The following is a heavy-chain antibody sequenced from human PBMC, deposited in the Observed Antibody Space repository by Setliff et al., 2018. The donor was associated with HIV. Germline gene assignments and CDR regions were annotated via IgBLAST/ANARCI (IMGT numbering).Heavy chain of an antibody. J-gene: IGHJ4*02. D-gene: IGHD1-1*01. Sequence: ASVKVSCKASGYTFIGHYIHWVRQAPGQGLEWMGWINPNSGDTKYAQNFQGRVTMTRDTSISTVYMELSGLTSDDTAVYFCARQLSNSLDHWGQGTPVTVSS. CDR2: INPNSGDT. V-gene: IGHV1-2*02. CDR1: GYTFIGHY. CDR3: ARQLSNSLDH.